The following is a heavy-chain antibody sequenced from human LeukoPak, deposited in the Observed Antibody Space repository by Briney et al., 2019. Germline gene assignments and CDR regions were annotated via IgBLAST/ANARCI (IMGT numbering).Heavy chain of an antibody. CDR3: ARVQGSWFDP. J-gene: IGHJ5*02. Sequence: ASVKVSCKASGGTFSSYAISWVRQAPGQGLEWMGGIIPIFGTANYAQKFQGRVTITADESTSTAYMELRSLRSDDTAVYYCARVQGSWFDPWGQGTLVTVSS. V-gene: IGHV1-69*13. CDR1: GGTFSSYA. CDR2: IIPIFGTA.